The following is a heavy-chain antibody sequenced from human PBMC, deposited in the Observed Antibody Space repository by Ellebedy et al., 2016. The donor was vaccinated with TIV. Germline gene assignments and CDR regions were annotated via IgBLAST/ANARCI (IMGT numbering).Heavy chain of an antibody. V-gene: IGHV3-48*02. Sequence: GESLKISCAASGFTFSSYSMNWVRQAPGKGLEWVSYISSSSNTIYYADSVKGRFNISRDNAKNSLYLQMNSLRDEDTAVYYCARDWRSGDYWGQGTLVTVSS. CDR1: GFTFSSYS. J-gene: IGHJ4*02. CDR2: ISSSSNTI. CDR3: ARDWRSGDY.